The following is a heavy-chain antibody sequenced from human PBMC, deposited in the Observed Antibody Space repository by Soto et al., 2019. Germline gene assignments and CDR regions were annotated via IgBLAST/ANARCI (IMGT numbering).Heavy chain of an antibody. CDR2: TYYRSKWYN. V-gene: IGHV6-1*01. CDR1: GDSVSSNSAA. D-gene: IGHD3-10*01. Sequence: KQSQTLSLTCAISGDSVSSNSAAWNWIRQSPSRGLEWLGRTYYRSKWYNDYAVSVKSRITINPETSKNQFSLQLKSVTPGDTAVYYCARDRITMVRGGNYYGMDVWGQGTTVTVSS. J-gene: IGHJ6*02. CDR3: ARDRITMVRGGNYYGMDV.